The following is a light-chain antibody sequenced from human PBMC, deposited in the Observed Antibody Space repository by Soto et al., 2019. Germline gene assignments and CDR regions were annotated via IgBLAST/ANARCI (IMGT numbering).Light chain of an antibody. CDR3: QEYDSIPYT. Sequence: DIQMSQSPSSLSASVGDRVDITCRASQPIMNFVAWYQQKPGKAPKLLSFAASHSDSGVPSRFSGSGSGTDFTFTINSVLPEDVATYYCQEYDSIPYTFGQGTKLEIK. V-gene: IGKV1-27*01. CDR1: QPIMNF. J-gene: IGKJ2*01. CDR2: AAS.